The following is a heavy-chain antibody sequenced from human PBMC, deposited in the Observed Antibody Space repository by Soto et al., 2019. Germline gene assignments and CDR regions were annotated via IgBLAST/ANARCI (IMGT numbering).Heavy chain of an antibody. V-gene: IGHV3-30-3*01. CDR1: GFTFSSYA. J-gene: IGHJ4*02. CDR2: ISYDGSNK. CDR3: ARDQGWLRYSSGWDDWEGY. Sequence: QVQLVESGGGVVQPGRSLRLSCAASGFTFSSYAIHWVRQAPGKGLEWVAVISYDGSNKYYADSVKGRFTISRDNSKNTLYLQMNSLRAEDTAVYYCARDQGWLRYSSGWDDWEGYWGQGTLVTVSS. D-gene: IGHD6-19*01.